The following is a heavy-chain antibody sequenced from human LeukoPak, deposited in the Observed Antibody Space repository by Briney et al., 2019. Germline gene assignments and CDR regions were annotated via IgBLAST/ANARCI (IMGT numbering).Heavy chain of an antibody. V-gene: IGHV4-31*03. D-gene: IGHD3-22*01. CDR3: ASSVYYYDSSGYYYY. Sequence: SETLSLTCTVPGGSISSGGYYWSWIRQHPGKGLEWIGYIYYSGSTYYNPSLKSRVTISVDTSKNQFSLKLSSVTAADTAVYYCASSVYYYDSSGYYYYWGQGTLVTVSS. J-gene: IGHJ4*02. CDR1: GGSISSGGYY. CDR2: IYYSGST.